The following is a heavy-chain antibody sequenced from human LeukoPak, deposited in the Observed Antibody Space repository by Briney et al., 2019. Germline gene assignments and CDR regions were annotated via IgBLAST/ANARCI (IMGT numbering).Heavy chain of an antibody. J-gene: IGHJ4*02. Sequence: PGGSLRLSCAASGFTFSSYSMNWVRQAPGKGLEWVSSISSSSSYIYYADSVKGRFTISRDNAKNSLYLQMNSLRAEDTAVYYCAKVRIVGAPKGFDYWGQGTLVTVSS. CDR1: GFTFSSYS. CDR3: AKVRIVGAPKGFDY. V-gene: IGHV3-21*04. CDR2: ISSSSSYI. D-gene: IGHD1-26*01.